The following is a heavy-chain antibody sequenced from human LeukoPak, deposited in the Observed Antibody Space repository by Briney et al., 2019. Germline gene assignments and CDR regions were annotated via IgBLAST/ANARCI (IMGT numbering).Heavy chain of an antibody. CDR2: IHTSGST. Sequence: SETLSLTCTVSGGSISNYHWSWIRQPAGKGLEGIGQIHTSGSTNYNPPLKSRVTMPIDTTEDQVSLTIRSVTAADTAFYYCARRDISSGWSFDYWGQGTLVTVSS. V-gene: IGHV4-4*07. D-gene: IGHD6-19*01. J-gene: IGHJ4*02. CDR1: GGSISNYH. CDR3: ARRDISSGWSFDY.